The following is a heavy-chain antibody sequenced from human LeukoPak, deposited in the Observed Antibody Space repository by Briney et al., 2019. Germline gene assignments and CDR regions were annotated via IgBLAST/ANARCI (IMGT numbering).Heavy chain of an antibody. D-gene: IGHD3-10*01. CDR1: GGSFSGYY. Sequence: SETLSLTCAVYGGSFSGYYWSWIRQPPGKGLEWIGEINHSGSTNYNPSLKSRVTISVDTSKNQFSLKLSSVTAADTAVYYCARGAQYYYGSGSYYSYWGQGTLVTVSS. CDR3: ARGAQYYYGSGSYYSY. J-gene: IGHJ4*02. V-gene: IGHV4-34*01. CDR2: INHSGST.